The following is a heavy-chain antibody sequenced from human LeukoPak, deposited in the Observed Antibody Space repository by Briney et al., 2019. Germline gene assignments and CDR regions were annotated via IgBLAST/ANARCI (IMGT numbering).Heavy chain of an antibody. J-gene: IGHJ4*02. V-gene: IGHV4-61*01. CDR3: ARGKYCSGGSCPSDY. CDR1: GGSISSGSYY. CDR2: IYYSGST. D-gene: IGHD2-15*01. Sequence: SETLSLTCTVSGGSISSGSYYWSWIRQPPGKGLEWIGYIYYSGSTNYNPSLKSRVTISVDTSKNQFSLKLSSVTAADTAVYYCARGKYCSGGSCPSDYWGQGTLVTVSS.